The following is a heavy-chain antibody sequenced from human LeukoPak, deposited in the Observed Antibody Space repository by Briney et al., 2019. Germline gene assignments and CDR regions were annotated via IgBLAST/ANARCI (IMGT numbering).Heavy chain of an antibody. J-gene: IGHJ6*02. D-gene: IGHD5-18*01. V-gene: IGHV3-23*01. CDR3: AVRGYSYGRDYYYYGMDV. CDR1: GFTFSSYA. Sequence: GGSLRLSCAASGFTFSSYAMSWVRQAPGKGLEWVSAISGSGGSTYYADSVQGRFTISRDNSKNKAYLQMNSLRAEDTAVYYCAVRGYSYGRDYYYYGMDVWGQGTTVTVSS. CDR2: ISGSGGST.